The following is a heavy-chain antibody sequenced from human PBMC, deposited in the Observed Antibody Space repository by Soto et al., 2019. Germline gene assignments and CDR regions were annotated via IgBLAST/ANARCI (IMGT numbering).Heavy chain of an antibody. D-gene: IGHD3-10*01. J-gene: IGHJ4*02. CDR2: ITSSSSTI. V-gene: IGHV3-48*01. Sequence: EVQLVESGGGLVHGGSLRLSCAASGFAFSTYSMNWVRQAPGKGREWVSYITSSSSTIYYADSVKGRFTISRDNAKNSLYLQMNSLIAEDTAVYYCARVLYGSGSYYNDYWGRGTLVTVSS. CDR3: ARVLYGSGSYYNDY. CDR1: GFAFSTYS.